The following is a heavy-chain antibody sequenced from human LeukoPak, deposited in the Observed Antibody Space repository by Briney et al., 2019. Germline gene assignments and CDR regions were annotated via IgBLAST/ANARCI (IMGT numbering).Heavy chain of an antibody. V-gene: IGHV3-7*01. CDR1: GFTFSSYW. CDR3: ARNLHYYESSGPTIEY. CDR2: IKQDGSEK. D-gene: IGHD3-22*01. Sequence: GGSLRLSCAASGFTFSSYWMSWVRQAPGKGPEWVANIKQDGSEKYYVDSVKGRFTISRDNAENSLYLQMNNLRAEDTAVYYCARNLHYYESSGPTIEYWGQGTLVTVSS. J-gene: IGHJ4*02.